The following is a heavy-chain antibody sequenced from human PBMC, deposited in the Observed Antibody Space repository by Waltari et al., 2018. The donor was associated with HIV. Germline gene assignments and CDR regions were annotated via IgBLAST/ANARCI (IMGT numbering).Heavy chain of an antibody. CDR2: ISYDGSNK. Sequence: QVQLVESGGGVVQPGRSLRLSCAASGFTFSSYAMHWVRQAPGKGLEWVAVISYDGSNKYYADSVKGRFTISRDNSKNTLYLQMNSLRAEDTAVYYCASLPIAAPTPDYWGQGTLVTVSS. CDR1: GFTFSSYA. D-gene: IGHD6-6*01. J-gene: IGHJ4*02. CDR3: ASLPIAAPTPDY. V-gene: IGHV3-30*04.